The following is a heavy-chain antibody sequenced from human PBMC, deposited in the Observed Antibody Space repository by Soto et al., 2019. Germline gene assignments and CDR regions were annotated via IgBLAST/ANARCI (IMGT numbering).Heavy chain of an antibody. CDR3: ARQPATTVTYYYVMDV. V-gene: IGHV4-39*01. D-gene: IGHD4-4*01. Sequence: PSETLSLTCTVSGDSIGSSNCYWGWVRQPPWKGLEWIGSIYDSGNIYYTPSLKSRVSISIDTSKNQFSLILSSVTATDTAVYYCARQPATTVTYYYVMDVWGQGTTVTVS. CDR1: GDSIGSSNCY. CDR2: IYDSGNI. J-gene: IGHJ6*02.